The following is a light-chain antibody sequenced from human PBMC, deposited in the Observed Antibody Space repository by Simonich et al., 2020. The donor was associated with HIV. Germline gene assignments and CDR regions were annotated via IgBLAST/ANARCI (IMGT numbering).Light chain of an antibody. CDR1: SGSTASNY. J-gene: IGLJ2*01. CDR2: EDN. Sequence: NFMLTQPHSVSESPGKTVTISCTRSSGSTASNYVQWYQQRPGSAPTTVIYEDNQRPSGVPDRFSGSIDSSSNSASLTIYGLKTEDEADYYCQSYDSSNHVIFGGGTKLTVL. CDR3: QSYDSSNHVI. V-gene: IGLV6-57*03.